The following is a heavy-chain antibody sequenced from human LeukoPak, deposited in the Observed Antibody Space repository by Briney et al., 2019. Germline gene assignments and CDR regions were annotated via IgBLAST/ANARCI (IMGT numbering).Heavy chain of an antibody. D-gene: IGHD6-13*01. CDR1: GDTFTIND. CDR3: ARVTAAGTWTFDI. V-gene: IGHV1-8*01. CDR2: MNPNSGNT. Sequence: ASVKVSCKASGDTFTINDINWVRQATGQGLEWMGWMNPNSGNTGSTQKFQGRVTMTRNTSISTAYMELTDLRSDDAAVYYCARVTAAGTWTFDIWGQGTTVSVSS. J-gene: IGHJ3*02.